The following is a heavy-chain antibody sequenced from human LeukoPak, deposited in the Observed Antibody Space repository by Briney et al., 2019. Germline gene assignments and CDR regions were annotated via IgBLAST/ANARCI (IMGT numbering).Heavy chain of an antibody. D-gene: IGHD4-11*01. CDR1: VFTFSNYW. Sequence: PGGSLRLSCAASVFTFSNYWMTWVRQVPGKGLEWVANIYQDGSDTNYVHSVKGQFTISRDNARKSEYLQMNSVRPEDAPVYFRVNYRNEYDQGGPRLHYWGQGTVVTVSS. CDR2: IYQDGSDT. CDR3: VNYRNEYDQGGPRLHY. V-gene: IGHV3-7*01. J-gene: IGHJ4*02.